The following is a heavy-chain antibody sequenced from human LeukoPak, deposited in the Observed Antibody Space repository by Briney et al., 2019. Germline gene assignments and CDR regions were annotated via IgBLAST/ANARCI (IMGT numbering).Heavy chain of an antibody. Sequence: AGGSLRLSCAASGFTFSSYWMSWVRQAPGKGLEWVANIKQDGSEKYYVDSVKGRFTISRDNAKNSLYLQMNSLRAEDTAVYYCARSGSKNSSSWYDAFDIRGQGTMVTVSS. V-gene: IGHV3-7*01. CDR1: GFTFSSYW. D-gene: IGHD6-13*01. CDR3: ARSGSKNSSSWYDAFDI. J-gene: IGHJ3*02. CDR2: IKQDGSEK.